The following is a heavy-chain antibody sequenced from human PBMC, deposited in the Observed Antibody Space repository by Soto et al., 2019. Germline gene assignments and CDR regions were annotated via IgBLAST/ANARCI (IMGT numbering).Heavy chain of an antibody. J-gene: IGHJ4*02. V-gene: IGHV3-30*18. CDR1: GFTFSSYG. CDR3: AKDPHGDYGDFDY. Sequence: QVQLVESGGGVVQPGRSLRLSCAASGFTFSSYGMHWVRQAPGKGLEWVAVISYDGSNKYYADSVKGRFTISRDNSKNTLYLQINSLRAEDTAVYYCAKDPHGDYGDFDYWGQGTLVTVSS. D-gene: IGHD4-17*01. CDR2: ISYDGSNK.